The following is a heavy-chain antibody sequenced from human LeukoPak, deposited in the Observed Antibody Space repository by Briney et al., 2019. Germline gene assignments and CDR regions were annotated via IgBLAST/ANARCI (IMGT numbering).Heavy chain of an antibody. CDR2: INSDGSST. V-gene: IGHV3-74*01. CDR1: GFTFSSYW. Sequence: PGGSLRLSCAPSGFTFSSYWMHWVRQAPGKGRVWVSRINSDGSSTSYADSVKGRFTISRDNAKNTLYLQMNSLRAEDTAVYYCARGRRGSYYYYYGMDVWGKGTTVTVSS. J-gene: IGHJ6*04. CDR3: ARGRRGSYYYYYGMDV. D-gene: IGHD3-16*01.